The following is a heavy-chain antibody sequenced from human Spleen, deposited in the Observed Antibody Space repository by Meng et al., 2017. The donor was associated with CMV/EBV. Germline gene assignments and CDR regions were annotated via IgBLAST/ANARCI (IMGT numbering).Heavy chain of an antibody. D-gene: IGHD6-6*01. J-gene: IGHJ3*02. CDR3: AKDTGQLVWDDAFDI. Sequence: GESLKISCAASGFTFSSYAMSWVRQAPGTGLEWVSAISGSGGSTYYADSVKGGFTISRDNSKNTLYLQMNSLRAEDTAVYYCAKDTGQLVWDDAFDIWGQGTMVTVSS. V-gene: IGHV3-23*01. CDR2: ISGSGGST. CDR1: GFTFSSYA.